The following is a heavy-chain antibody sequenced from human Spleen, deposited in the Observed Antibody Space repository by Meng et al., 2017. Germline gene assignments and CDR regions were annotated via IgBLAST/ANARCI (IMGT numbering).Heavy chain of an antibody. D-gene: IGHD2-15*01. V-gene: IGHV3-9*01. Sequence: GGSLRLSCTASGFTFDDYAMHWVRQAPGQGLEWISGISWNSDNIGYAESVRGRFTISRDNAKKSLFLQMNSLRAEDTALYYCVKDKGWRDLPYYFDYWGQGTRVTVSS. CDR2: ISWNSDNI. J-gene: IGHJ4*02. CDR3: VKDKGWRDLPYYFDY. CDR1: GFTFDDYA.